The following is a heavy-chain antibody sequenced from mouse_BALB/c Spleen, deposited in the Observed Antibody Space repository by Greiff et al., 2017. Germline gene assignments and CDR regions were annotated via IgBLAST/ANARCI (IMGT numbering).Heavy chain of an antibody. CDR1: GFSLTDYG. D-gene: IGHD1-1*01. J-gene: IGHJ1*01. V-gene: IGHV2-6-5*01. CDR2: IWGGGST. CDR3: AKPHYYDSGYWYFDV. Sequence: QVQLKESGPGLVAPSQSLSISCTASGFSLTDYGVSWIRQPPGKGLEWLGVIWGGGSTYYNSALKSRLSIIKDNSKSQIFLKMNSLQTDDTAMYYCAKPHYYDSGYWYFDVWGAGTTVTVSS.